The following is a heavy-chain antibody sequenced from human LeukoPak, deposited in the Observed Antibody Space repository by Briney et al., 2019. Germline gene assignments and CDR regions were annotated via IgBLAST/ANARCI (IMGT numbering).Heavy chain of an antibody. CDR3: ARDVKWGRGNYFDY. CDR1: GFTFSSYW. J-gene: IGHJ4*02. Sequence: GGSLRLSCAASGFTFSSYWMSWVRQAPGKGLEWVANIKQDGSEKYYVDSVKGRFTISRDNAKNSLYLQMNSLRAEDTAVYYCARDVKWGRGNYFDYWGQGTLVTVSS. CDR2: IKQDGSEK. D-gene: IGHD3-16*01. V-gene: IGHV3-7*01.